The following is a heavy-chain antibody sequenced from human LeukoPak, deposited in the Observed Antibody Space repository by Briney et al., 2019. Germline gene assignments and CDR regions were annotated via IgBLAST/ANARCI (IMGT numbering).Heavy chain of an antibody. J-gene: IGHJ4*02. CDR3: ARGSSTWYYYFDY. CDR1: GFTFSSYA. D-gene: IGHD6-13*01. Sequence: GESLKISCAASGFTFSSYAMSWVRQAPGKGLEWVSAISGSGGSTYYADSVKGRFTISRDNSKNTLFLQMNSLRAEDTAVYYCARGSSTWYYYFDYWGQGTLVTVSS. V-gene: IGHV3-23*01. CDR2: ISGSGGST.